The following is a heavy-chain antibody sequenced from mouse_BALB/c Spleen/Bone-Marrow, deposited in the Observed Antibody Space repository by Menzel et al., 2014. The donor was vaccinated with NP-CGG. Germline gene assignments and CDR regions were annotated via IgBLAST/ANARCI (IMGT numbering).Heavy chain of an antibody. CDR3: ARHXXXXNXRGGNALDY. J-gene: IGHJ4*01. CDR2: ISTGGGNT. CDR1: GFTFSGFT. V-gene: IGHV5-12-2*01. Sequence: VQLKESGGGLVQPGGSLKLSCAASGFTFSGFTMSWVRQSPETRLEWVAYISTGGGNTYYADSVKGRFTISRDNAKNTLYLQMSSLKSEDTAMYYCARHXXXXNXRGGNALDYWGQGTSVTVSS.